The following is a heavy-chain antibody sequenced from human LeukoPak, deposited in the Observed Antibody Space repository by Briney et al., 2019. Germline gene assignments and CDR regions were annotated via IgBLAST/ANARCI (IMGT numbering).Heavy chain of an antibody. CDR1: GGSISSYY. Sequence: PSETLSLTCTVSGGSISSYYWSWIRQPPGKGLEWIGYIYHSGSTYYNPSLKSRVTISVDRSKNQFSLKLSSVTAADTAVYYCARGSTPDEIFDYWGQGTLVTVSS. CDR3: ARGSTPDEIFDY. CDR2: IYHSGST. D-gene: IGHD1-1*01. J-gene: IGHJ4*02. V-gene: IGHV4-59*12.